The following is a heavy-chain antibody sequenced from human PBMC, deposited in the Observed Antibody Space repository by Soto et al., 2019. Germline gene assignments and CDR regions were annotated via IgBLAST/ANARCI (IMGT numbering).Heavy chain of an antibody. D-gene: IGHD3-16*02. V-gene: IGHV5-51*01. Sequence: GESLKISCKGSGYSFTSYWIGWVRQMPGKGLERMGIIYPGDSDTRYSPSFQGQVTISADKSISTAYLQWSSLKASDTAMYYCARPRKYYDYVWGSYRHDAFDIWGQGTMVTVSS. CDR2: IYPGDSDT. J-gene: IGHJ3*02. CDR1: GYSFTSYW. CDR3: ARPRKYYDYVWGSYRHDAFDI.